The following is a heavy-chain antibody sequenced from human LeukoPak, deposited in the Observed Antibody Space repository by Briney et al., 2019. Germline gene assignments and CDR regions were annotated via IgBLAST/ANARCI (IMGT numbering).Heavy chain of an antibody. D-gene: IGHD6-13*01. Sequence: PSETLSLTCTVSGGSISSGSYYWSWIRQPAGKGLQWIGRIYTSGSTDYNPSLKSRVTISVDTSKNQFSLKLSSVTAADTAVYYCARDSVYSSSWSHYYYMDVWGKGTTVTVS. CDR3: ARDSVYSSSWSHYYYMDV. CDR2: IYTSGST. V-gene: IGHV4-61*02. CDR1: GGSISSGSYY. J-gene: IGHJ6*03.